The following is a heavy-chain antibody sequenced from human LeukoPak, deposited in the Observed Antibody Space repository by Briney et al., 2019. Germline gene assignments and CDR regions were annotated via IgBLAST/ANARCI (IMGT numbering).Heavy chain of an antibody. CDR1: GYSFTTFH. CDR2: VNPDTGNT. CDR3: ARDYRPTYCTGGSCPYYYFDY. J-gene: IGHJ4*02. D-gene: IGHD2-15*01. Sequence: ASVKVSCKAAGYSFTTFHINWVRQAPGQGPEWMGWVNPDTGNTGFAQKFQGSLTMTRDTATSTAFMELSRLTSDDTAVYYCARDYRPTYCTGGSCPYYYFDYWGQGTVVTVSS. V-gene: IGHV1-8*02.